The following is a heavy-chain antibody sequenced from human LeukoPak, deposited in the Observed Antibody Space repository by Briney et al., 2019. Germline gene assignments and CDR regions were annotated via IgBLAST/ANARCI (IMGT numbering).Heavy chain of an antibody. V-gene: IGHV4-39*07. J-gene: IGHJ4*02. CDR1: GGSISRSGHY. D-gene: IGHD3-9*01. CDR3: ARGVYDWSYYYFDY. Sequence: SETLSLTCSVSGGSISRSGHYWGWIRQSPEKGLDWIGSIYSNGNTYYNPSVKSRVTISVDTSKNQFSLKLSSVTAADTAVYYCARGVYDWSYYYFDYWGQGTLVTVSS. CDR2: IYSNGNT.